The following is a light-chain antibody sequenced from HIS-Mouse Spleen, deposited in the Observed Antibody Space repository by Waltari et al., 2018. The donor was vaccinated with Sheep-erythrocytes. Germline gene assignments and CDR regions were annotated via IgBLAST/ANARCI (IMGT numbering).Light chain of an antibody. CDR2: EDS. Sequence: SYELTQPPSVSVSPGQTASITCPGDAFPKKYAYWYQQKSGQAPVLVIYEDSKRPSGIPERFSGSSSGTMATLTISGAQVEDDADYYCYSTDSSGNHWVFGGGTKLTVL. V-gene: IGLV3-10*01. J-gene: IGLJ3*02. CDR3: YSTDSSGNHWV. CDR1: AFPKKY.